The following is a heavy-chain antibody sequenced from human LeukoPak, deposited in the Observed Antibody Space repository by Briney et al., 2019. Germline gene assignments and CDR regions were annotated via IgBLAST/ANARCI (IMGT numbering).Heavy chain of an antibody. J-gene: IGHJ4*02. CDR3: ARQRGSYYFDY. V-gene: IGHV4-38-2*01. Sequence: PSETLSLTCDVSGYSISNPYYWGWIRQPPGKGLEWIGNIYRSGSTYYNPSLKSRVTISVDTSKNQSSLNLNSVTAADTAVYYCARQRGSYYFDYWGQGTLVSVSS. CDR2: IYRSGST. CDR1: GYSISNPYY. D-gene: IGHD1-26*01.